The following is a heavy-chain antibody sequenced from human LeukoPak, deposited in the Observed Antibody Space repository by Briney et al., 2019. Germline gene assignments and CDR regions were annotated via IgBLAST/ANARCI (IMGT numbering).Heavy chain of an antibody. CDR3: ARGRVNIAARGRLEYYMDV. D-gene: IGHD6-6*01. J-gene: IGHJ6*03. V-gene: IGHV1-8*02. Sequence: GASVKVSCKASGYTFTSYGISWVRQATGQGLEWMGWMNPNSGNTGYAQKFQGRVTMTRNTSISTAYMELSSLRSEDTAVYYCARGRVNIAARGRLEYYMDVWGKGTTVTVSS. CDR1: GYTFTSYG. CDR2: MNPNSGNT.